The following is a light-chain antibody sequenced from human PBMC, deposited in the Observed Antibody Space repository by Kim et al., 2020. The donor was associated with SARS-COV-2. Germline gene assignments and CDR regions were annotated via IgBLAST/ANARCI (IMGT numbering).Light chain of an antibody. CDR2: GTS. CDR3: QQSYSTPLS. J-gene: IGKJ4*01. V-gene: IGKV1-39*01. CDR1: QYSNSY. Sequence: DIQMTQSPTSLSASVGDRVTITCRASQYSNSYINWYQQKSGKAPKLLIYGTSTLQSGVPSRFSGSGSGTEFTLTIASLQPEDFATYFCQQSYSTPLSFGGGTKVDIK.